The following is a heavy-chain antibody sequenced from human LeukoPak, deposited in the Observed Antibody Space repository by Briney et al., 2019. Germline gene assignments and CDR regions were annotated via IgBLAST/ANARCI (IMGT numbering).Heavy chain of an antibody. V-gene: IGHV4-34*01. CDR1: GGSFSGYY. D-gene: IGHD3-9*01. J-gene: IGHJ4*02. CDR3: ARGVASPILRYFDWLLYPSFDY. Sequence: SETLSLTCAVYGGSFSGYYWSWIRQPPGKGLEWIGEINHSGSTSYNPSLKSRVTISVDTSKNQFSLKLSSVTAADTAVYYCARGVASPILRYFDWLLYPSFDYWGQGTLVTVSS. CDR2: INHSGST.